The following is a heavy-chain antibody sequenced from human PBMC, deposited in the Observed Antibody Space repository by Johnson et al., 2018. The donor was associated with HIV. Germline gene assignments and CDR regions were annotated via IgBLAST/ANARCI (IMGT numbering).Heavy chain of an antibody. CDR3: AKERAYIRTFDI. Sequence: VQLVESGGGVVQPGKSLRLSCVASGFTFRSYAMHWVRQAPGKGLEWVAIISYDGSNKYYRDSVKGRFTISRDNSKNTLYLQMNSLRAEDTAVYYCAKERAYIRTFDIWGQGTMVTVSS. V-gene: IGHV3-30*04. CDR2: ISYDGSNK. CDR1: GFTFRSYA. J-gene: IGHJ3*02. D-gene: IGHD5-18*01.